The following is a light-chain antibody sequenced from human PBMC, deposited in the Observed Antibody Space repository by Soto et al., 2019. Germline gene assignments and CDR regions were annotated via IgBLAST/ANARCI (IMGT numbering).Light chain of an antibody. V-gene: IGKV3-11*01. CDR2: DAS. Sequence: ETVLTQSPATLSLSPGERATLSCRASQSVDIYLAWYQQKPGQAPRLLIYDASNRVTGIPARFSGSGSGTDFTLTISSLEPEDFAVYYCQQRKYWPPLTFGQGTRLEIK. CDR1: QSVDIY. J-gene: IGKJ5*01. CDR3: QQRKYWPPLT.